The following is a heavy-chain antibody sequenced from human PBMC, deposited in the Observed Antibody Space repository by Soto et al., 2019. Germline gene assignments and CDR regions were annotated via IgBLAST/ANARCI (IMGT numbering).Heavy chain of an antibody. Sequence: GGSLRLSCAASGFTFSSYGMHWVRQAPGKGLEWVAVIWYDGSNKYYADSVKGRFTISRDISKTTLYLQMNSLRAEDTAVYYCARPLDPAAGILDYWGQRTLVTVSS. V-gene: IGHV3-33*01. CDR3: ARPLDPAAGILDY. CDR2: IWYDGSNK. D-gene: IGHD6-13*01. J-gene: IGHJ4*02. CDR1: GFTFSSYG.